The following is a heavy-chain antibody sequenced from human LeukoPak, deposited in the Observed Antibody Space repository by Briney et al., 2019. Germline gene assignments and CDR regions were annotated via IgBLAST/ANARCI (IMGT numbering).Heavy chain of an antibody. CDR2: IIPIFGTA. D-gene: IGHD2-15*01. V-gene: IGHV1-69*01. J-gene: IGHJ3*02. Sequence: GASVKVFCKASGGTFSSYAISWGRQAPGQGLEWMGGIIPIFGTANYAQKFQGRVTITADESTSTAYMELSSLRSEDTAVYYCARKGYCSGGSCYLDAFDIWGQGTMVTVSS. CDR3: ARKGYCSGGSCYLDAFDI. CDR1: GGTFSSYA.